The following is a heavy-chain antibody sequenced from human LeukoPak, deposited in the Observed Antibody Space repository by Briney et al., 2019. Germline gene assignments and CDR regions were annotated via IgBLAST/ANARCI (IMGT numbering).Heavy chain of an antibody. CDR1: GGSISSYY. CDR3: ARDPIPHQNYCSGGSCYRTWFDP. CDR2: IYYSGST. J-gene: IGHJ5*02. D-gene: IGHD2-15*01. V-gene: IGHV4-59*01. Sequence: PSETLSLTCTVSGGSISSYYWSWIRQPPGKGLEWIGYIYYSGSTNYNPSLKSRVTISVDTSKNQFSLKLSSVTAEDTAVYYCARDPIPHQNYCSGGSCYRTWFDPWGQGTLVTVSS.